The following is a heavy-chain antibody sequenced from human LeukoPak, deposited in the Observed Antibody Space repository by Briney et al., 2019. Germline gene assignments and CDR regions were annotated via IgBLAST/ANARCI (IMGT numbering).Heavy chain of an antibody. CDR3: AREEVYCSSTSCYNGPYYYYIDV. V-gene: IGHV4-4*07. CDR1: GGSISSYY. CDR2: IYTSGST. J-gene: IGHJ6*03. Sequence: SETLSLTCTASGGSISSYYWSWIRRPAGKGLEWIGRIYTSGSTNYNPSLKSRVTMSVDTSKNQFSLKLSSVTAADTAVYYCAREEVYCSSTSCYNGPYYYYIDVWGKGTTVTVSS. D-gene: IGHD2-2*02.